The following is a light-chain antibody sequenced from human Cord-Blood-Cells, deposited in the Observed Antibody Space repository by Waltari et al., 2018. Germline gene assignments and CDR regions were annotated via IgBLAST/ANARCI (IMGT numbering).Light chain of an antibody. V-gene: IGLV2-23*02. CDR2: EVS. CDR3: CSYAGSSTLV. CDR1: SSDVGSYNL. Sequence: QSALTQPASVSGSPGQSITIPCTGTSSDVGSYNLVSWYQQHPGKAPKLMIYEVSKRPSVLSNRFSGSKSGNTASLTISGLQAEDEADYYCCSYAGSSTLVFGGGTKLTVL. J-gene: IGLJ2*01.